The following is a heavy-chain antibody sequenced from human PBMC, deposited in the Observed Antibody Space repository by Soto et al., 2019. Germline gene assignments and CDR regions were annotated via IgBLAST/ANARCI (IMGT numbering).Heavy chain of an antibody. J-gene: IGHJ4*02. CDR1: GFTFSSHG. CDR3: ARDYSSTSYGFDS. CDR2: IYYDGSNE. D-gene: IGHD6-13*01. V-gene: IGHV3-33*01. Sequence: GGSLRLSCAASGFTFSSHGMHWVRQAPGKGLEWVAVIYYDGSNEYYADSVKGRFTISRDNSKNTLYLQMNSLRAEDTAVYYCARDYSSTSYGFDSWGQGTLVTVSS.